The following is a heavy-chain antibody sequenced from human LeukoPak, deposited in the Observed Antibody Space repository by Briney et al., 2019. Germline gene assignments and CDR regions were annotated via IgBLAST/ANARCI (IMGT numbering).Heavy chain of an antibody. CDR2: ISSSGSTI. J-gene: IGHJ4*02. V-gene: IGHV3-48*03. CDR1: GFTFSSYE. Sequence: GGSLRLSCAASGFTFSSYEMNWVRQAPGKGLEWVSYISSSGSTIYYADSVKGRFTISRDNAKNSLYLQMNSQRAEDTAVYYCARQAVARDFDYWGQGTLVTVSS. CDR3: ARQAVARDFDY. D-gene: IGHD4-23*01.